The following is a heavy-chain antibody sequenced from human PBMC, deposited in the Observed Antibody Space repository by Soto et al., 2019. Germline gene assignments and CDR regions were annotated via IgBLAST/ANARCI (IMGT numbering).Heavy chain of an antibody. CDR3: AKDRLRAVKEFDY. Sequence: GGSLRLSCAASGFTFSSYAMSWVRQAPGKGLEWVSAISGSGGSTYYADSVKGRFTISRGNSKNTLYLQMNSLRAEDTAVYYCAKDRLRAVKEFDYWGQGTLVTVSS. D-gene: IGHD4-17*01. V-gene: IGHV3-23*01. CDR1: GFTFSSYA. J-gene: IGHJ4*02. CDR2: ISGSGGST.